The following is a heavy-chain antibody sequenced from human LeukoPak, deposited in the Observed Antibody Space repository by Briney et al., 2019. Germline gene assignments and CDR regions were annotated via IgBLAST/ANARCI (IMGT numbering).Heavy chain of an antibody. CDR1: GGSISSGSYY. V-gene: IGHV4-61*02. D-gene: IGHD6-6*01. Sequence: SETLSLTCTVSGGSISSGSYYWSWIRQPAGKGLEWIGRIYTSGSTNYNPSLKSRVTISVDTSKNQFSLKLSSVTAADTAVYYCARRGVGRSSSIGRGHMDVWGKGTTVTVSS. CDR2: IYTSGST. J-gene: IGHJ6*03. CDR3: ARRGVGRSSSIGRGHMDV.